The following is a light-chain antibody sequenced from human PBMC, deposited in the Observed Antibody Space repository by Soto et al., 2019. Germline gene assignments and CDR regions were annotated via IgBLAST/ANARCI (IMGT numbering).Light chain of an antibody. V-gene: IGKV3-15*01. Sequence: EIVLTQSPATLSVSLGERATLSCRASQSVSSYLAWYQQKPGQSPRLLIYGASTRATGIPARFSGSGSGTEFTLTISSLQSEDSVVYYCQQYSSWPRTFGQGTKVEVK. CDR2: GAS. J-gene: IGKJ1*01. CDR1: QSVSSY. CDR3: QQYSSWPRT.